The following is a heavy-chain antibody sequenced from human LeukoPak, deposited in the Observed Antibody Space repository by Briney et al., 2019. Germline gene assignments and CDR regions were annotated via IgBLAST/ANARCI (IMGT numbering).Heavy chain of an antibody. D-gene: IGHD3-22*01. V-gene: IGHV3-23*01. Sequence: GGSLRLSCAASGFTFSSYAMSWVRQAPGKGLEWVPAISGSGGSTYYADSVKGRFTISRDNSKNTLYLQMNSLRAEDTAVYYCAKDPYYDSSGYFDYWGQGTLVTVSS. J-gene: IGHJ4*02. CDR2: ISGSGGST. CDR1: GFTFSSYA. CDR3: AKDPYYDSSGYFDY.